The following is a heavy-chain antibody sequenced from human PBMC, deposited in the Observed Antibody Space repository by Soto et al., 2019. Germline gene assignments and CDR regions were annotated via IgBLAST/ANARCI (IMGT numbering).Heavy chain of an antibody. V-gene: IGHV1-69*06. J-gene: IGHJ4*02. CDR1: GVTFSSYA. D-gene: IGHD2-8*01. CDR3: ATGYCTNGVCYTDFDY. Sequence: ASVKVSCKASGVTFSSYAISWVRQAPGQGLEWMGGIIPIFGTANYAQKFQGRVTITADKSTSTAYMELSSLRSEDTAVYYCATGYCTNGVCYTDFDYWGQGTLVTVSS. CDR2: IIPIFGTA.